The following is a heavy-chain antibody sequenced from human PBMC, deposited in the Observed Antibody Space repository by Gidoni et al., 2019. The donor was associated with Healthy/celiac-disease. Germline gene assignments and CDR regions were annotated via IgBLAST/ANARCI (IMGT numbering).Heavy chain of an antibody. CDR2: IWYDGSNK. Sequence: QVQLVESGGGVVQPGRSLRLSCAASGFTFSSYGMHWVRQAPGKGLEWVAVIWYDGSNKYYADSVKGRFTISRDNSKNTLYLQMNSLRAEDTAVYYCARDPQERYFDSAYYYYYGMDVWGQGTTVTVSS. D-gene: IGHD3-9*01. J-gene: IGHJ6*02. CDR1: GFTFSSYG. CDR3: ARDPQERYFDSAYYYYYGMDV. V-gene: IGHV3-33*01.